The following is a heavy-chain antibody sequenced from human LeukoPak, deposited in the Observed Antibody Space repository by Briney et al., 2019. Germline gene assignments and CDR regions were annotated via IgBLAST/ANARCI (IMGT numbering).Heavy chain of an antibody. CDR2: IRTSSHI. CDR3: ARDSGYGFDI. V-gene: IGHV3-48*02. J-gene: IGHJ3*02. D-gene: IGHD3-22*01. CDR1: GFSFSRYS. Sequence: GGSLRLSCAASGFSFSRYSMNWVRQAPGKGLEWVSYIRTSSHIYYAASVKGRFTISRDNAKNSLYLQMNSLRDEDTAVYYCARDSGYGFDIWGQGTKVTVSS.